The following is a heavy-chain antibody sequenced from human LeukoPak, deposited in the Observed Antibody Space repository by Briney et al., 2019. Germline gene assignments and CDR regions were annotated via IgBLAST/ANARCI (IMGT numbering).Heavy chain of an antibody. Sequence: GESPKTSCKGSGNSFTSHWIDWVRQMPGKGVEWVGIIYPSDSDAGYSPSFQGQITISADQSISTAYLQWRSLKASHTAMYYCAIRRDGYNSGYGMDVWGQGTTVTVSS. CDR1: GNSFTSHW. CDR2: IYPSDSDA. CDR3: AIRRDGYNSGYGMDV. J-gene: IGHJ6*02. D-gene: IGHD5-24*01. V-gene: IGHV5-51*01.